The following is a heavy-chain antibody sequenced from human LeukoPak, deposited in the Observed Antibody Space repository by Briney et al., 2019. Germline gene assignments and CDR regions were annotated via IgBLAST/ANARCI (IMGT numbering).Heavy chain of an antibody. CDR1: GGSISNYY. J-gene: IGHJ4*02. Sequence: SETLSLTCSVSGGSISNYYWSWIRQPPGKGLEWIGYIFSRGSSTYSPSLKSRVTISVDTSKNQFSLKLSSVTAADTAVYYCARASDSSGYYDLDYWGQGTLVTVSS. D-gene: IGHD3-22*01. CDR3: ARASDSSGYYDLDY. V-gene: IGHV4-59*01. CDR2: IFSRGSS.